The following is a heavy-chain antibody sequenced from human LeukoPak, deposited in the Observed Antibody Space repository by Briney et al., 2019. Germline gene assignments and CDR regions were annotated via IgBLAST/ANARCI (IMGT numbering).Heavy chain of an antibody. CDR1: GGSVSSGSYY. V-gene: IGHV4-61*01. CDR3: AKDYGSGDQSYTDWFDP. Sequence: SETLSLTCTVSGGSVSSGSYYWSWIRQPPGKGLEWIGYIYYSGSTNYNPSLKSRVTISVDTSKNQFSLKLSSVTAADTAVYYCAKDYGSGDQSYTDWFDPWGQGTLVTVSS. J-gene: IGHJ5*02. D-gene: IGHD3-10*01. CDR2: IYYSGST.